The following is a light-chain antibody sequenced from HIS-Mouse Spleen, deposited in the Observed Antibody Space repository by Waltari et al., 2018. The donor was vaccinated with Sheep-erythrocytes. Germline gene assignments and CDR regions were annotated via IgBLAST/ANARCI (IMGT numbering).Light chain of an antibody. CDR2: KVT. CDR1: SSDVGGYNY. Sequence: QSALTQPPSASGSPGQSVTISCTGPSSDVGGYNYVSWYQQPQGKAPNLMIYKVTKRHSGVPDRFSGSKSGNTASLTVSGLQAEDEADYYCSSYAGSNNWVFGGGTKLTVL. J-gene: IGLJ3*02. CDR3: SSYAGSNNWV. V-gene: IGLV2-8*01.